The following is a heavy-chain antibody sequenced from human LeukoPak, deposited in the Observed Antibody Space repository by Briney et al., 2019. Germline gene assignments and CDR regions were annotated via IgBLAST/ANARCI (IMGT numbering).Heavy chain of an antibody. CDR1: GGSFSGYY. V-gene: IGHV4-34*01. Sequence: SETLSLTCAVYGGSFSGYYWSWIRQPPGKGLEWIGEINHSGSTNYNPSLKSRVTISVDTSKNQFSLKLSSVTAADTAVYYCARRAAAGPYFDYWGQGTQVTVSS. J-gene: IGHJ4*02. D-gene: IGHD6-13*01. CDR2: INHSGST. CDR3: ARRAAAGPYFDY.